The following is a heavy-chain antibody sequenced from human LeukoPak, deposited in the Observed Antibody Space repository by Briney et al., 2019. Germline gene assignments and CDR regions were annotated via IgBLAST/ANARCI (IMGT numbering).Heavy chain of an antibody. D-gene: IGHD4-17*01. Sequence: SETLSLTCTVSGGSISSYYWSWIRQPAGKGLEWIGRIYTSGSTNYNPSLKSRVTMSVDTSKNQFSLKLSSVTAAVTAVYYCARDLIDYGDYDRPSNWFDPWGQGTLVTVSS. J-gene: IGHJ5*02. CDR3: ARDLIDYGDYDRPSNWFDP. CDR1: GGSISSYY. V-gene: IGHV4-4*07. CDR2: IYTSGST.